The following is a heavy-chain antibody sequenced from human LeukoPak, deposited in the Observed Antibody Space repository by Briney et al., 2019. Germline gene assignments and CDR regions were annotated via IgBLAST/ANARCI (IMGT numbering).Heavy chain of an antibody. Sequence: SETLSLTCTVSGGSISSYYWSWIRQPAGKGLEWIGRIYTSGSTNYNPSLKSRVTMSVDTSKNQFPLKLSSVTAADTAVYYCARDQDSSSYHWFDPWGQGTLVTVSS. J-gene: IGHJ5*02. V-gene: IGHV4-4*07. CDR2: IYTSGST. CDR1: GGSISSYY. CDR3: ARDQDSSSYHWFDP. D-gene: IGHD6-6*01.